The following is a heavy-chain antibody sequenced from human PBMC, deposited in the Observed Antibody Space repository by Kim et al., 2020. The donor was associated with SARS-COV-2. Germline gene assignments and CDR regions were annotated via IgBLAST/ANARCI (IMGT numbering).Heavy chain of an antibody. CDR2: IISVGSSK. CDR1: GFTFSTNH. Sequence: GGSLRLSCAASGFTFSTNHMNWVRQAPGKGLEWVSSIISVGSSKYSDSSVRGCSTSSENTPKTPLFHKMTSRGAETTPVYYLRKTAAVIWPNFAYW. D-gene: IGHD6-13*01. J-gene: IGHJ4*01. CDR3: RKTAAVIWPNFAY. V-gene: IGHV3-21*01.